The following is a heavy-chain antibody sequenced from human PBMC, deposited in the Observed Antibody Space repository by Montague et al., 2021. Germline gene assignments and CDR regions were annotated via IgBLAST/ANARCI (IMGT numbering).Heavy chain of an antibody. CDR1: GFSFSSYW. D-gene: IGHD6-13*01. CDR2: ITLDGSST. Sequence: SLRLSCAASGFSFSSYWMHWVRQAPGKGLLWVSRITLDGSSTTFADSVKGRFTTSRDNAKATLYLQMNSLRVEDTAVYYCARNLASAALGAFDIWGQGTMVTDSS. CDR3: ARNLASAALGAFDI. J-gene: IGHJ3*02. V-gene: IGHV3-74*01.